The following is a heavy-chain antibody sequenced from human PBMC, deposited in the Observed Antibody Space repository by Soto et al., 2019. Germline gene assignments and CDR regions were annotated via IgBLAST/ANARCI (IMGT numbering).Heavy chain of an antibody. CDR2: ISAYNSNT. J-gene: IGHJ4*02. CDR1: GYTFTDFG. Sequence: QGQLVQSGAEVKKPGASVKVSCKASGYTFTDFGISWVRQAPGQGLEWMGWISAYNSNTNYAQKVQGRVTMTTDTPTSTAYMELRNLTSGDTAVYYCARDSGNLGNWAYFFDYWGQGTLVTVSS. CDR3: ARDSGNLGNWAYFFDY. V-gene: IGHV1-18*01. D-gene: IGHD7-27*01.